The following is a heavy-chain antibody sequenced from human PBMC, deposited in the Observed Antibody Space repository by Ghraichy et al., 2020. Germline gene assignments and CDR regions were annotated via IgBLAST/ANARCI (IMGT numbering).Heavy chain of an antibody. CDR1: GFTFGAYS. J-gene: IGHJ6*02. Sequence: GGSLRLSCVGSGFTFGAYSMNWVRQSPGKRLEWISYITSSSSFKSYADSVKGRFTISRDNAQNSLSLKMSSLTDEDTAVYYCARGSTVVRFYYYDGMDVWGQGTTVTVSS. D-gene: IGHD4-23*01. CDR2: ITSSSSFK. CDR3: ARGSTVVRFYYYDGMDV. V-gene: IGHV3-48*02.